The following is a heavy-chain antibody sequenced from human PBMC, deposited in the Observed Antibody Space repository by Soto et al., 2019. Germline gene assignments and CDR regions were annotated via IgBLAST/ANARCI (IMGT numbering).Heavy chain of an antibody. V-gene: IGHV4-34*01. J-gene: IGHJ4*02. CDR1: GGSHSGYY. Sequence: PSETLSLTCVFNGGSHSGYYWNWIRQPPGKGLEWIGEIDHSGNSNYNPSLKSRVTISLDTSNNQFSLRLNSVTAADTAVYYCARIKSAYYKIISYSFEYWGRGTLVTVSS. D-gene: IGHD3-9*01. CDR2: IDHSGNS. CDR3: ARIKSAYYKIISYSFEY.